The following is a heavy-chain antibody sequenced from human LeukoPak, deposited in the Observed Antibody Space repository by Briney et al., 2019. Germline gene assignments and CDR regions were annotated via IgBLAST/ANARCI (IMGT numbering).Heavy chain of an antibody. J-gene: IGHJ4*02. CDR2: INTHTGNP. CDR1: GYTFTSYA. D-gene: IGHD3-10*01. V-gene: IGHV7-4-1*02. CDR3: AMRPGAYYFDY. Sequence: ASVRVSCKASGYTFTSYAMNWVRQAPGQGLEWMGWINTHTGNPTYAQGFTGRFVFSLDTSVSTAYLQISSLKAEDTAVYYCAMRPGAYYFDYWGQGTLVTVSS.